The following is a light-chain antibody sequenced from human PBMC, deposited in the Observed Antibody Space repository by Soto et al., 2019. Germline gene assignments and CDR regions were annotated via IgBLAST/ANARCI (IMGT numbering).Light chain of an antibody. CDR3: HQYNNWPRGT. CDR1: QSVSSN. V-gene: IGKV3-15*01. J-gene: IGKJ4*01. CDR2: GAS. Sequence: EIVMTQSPATLSVSPGERATLSCRASQSVSSNLAWYLQKPGQAPRLLIYGASTRATGIPARFSGSVSGTEFTLTISSLQSEDFAVYCCHQYNNWPRGTFGGGTKVEI.